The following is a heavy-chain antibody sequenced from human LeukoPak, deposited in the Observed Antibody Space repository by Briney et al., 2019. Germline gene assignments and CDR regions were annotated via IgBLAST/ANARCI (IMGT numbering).Heavy chain of an antibody. CDR3: AKNCGYSYGYSCYFDY. CDR2: IYYSGST. V-gene: IGHV4-30-4*01. CDR1: GGSISSGDYY. Sequence: SSETLSLTCTVSGGSISSGDYYWSWIRQPPGKGLEWIGYIYYSGSTYYNPSLKSRVTISVDTSKNQFSLKLSSVTAADTAVYYCAKNCGYSYGYSCYFDYWGQGTLVTVSS. J-gene: IGHJ4*02. D-gene: IGHD5-18*01.